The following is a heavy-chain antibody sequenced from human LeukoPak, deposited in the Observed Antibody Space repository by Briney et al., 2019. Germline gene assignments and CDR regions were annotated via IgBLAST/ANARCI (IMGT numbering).Heavy chain of an antibody. Sequence: PGGSLRLSCAASGFTISGSAIHWVRQSSGQGLEWVGHIDEKDNFYATTSAASVTGRFTISRDDSKNTAYLQMNSLKTEDTALYYCTRDSGTYNWLDPWGQGTLVTVSS. CDR1: GFTISGSA. CDR2: IDEKDNFYAT. D-gene: IGHD1-26*01. J-gene: IGHJ5*02. V-gene: IGHV3-73*01. CDR3: TRDSGTYNWLDP.